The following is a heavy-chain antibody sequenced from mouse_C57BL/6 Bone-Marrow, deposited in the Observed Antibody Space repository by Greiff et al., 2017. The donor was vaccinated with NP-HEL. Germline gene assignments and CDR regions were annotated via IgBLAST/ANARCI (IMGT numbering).Heavy chain of an antibody. Sequence: DVKLVESGGGLVKPGGSLKLSCAASGFTFSDYGMHWVRQAPEKGLEWVAYISSGSSTIYYADTVKGRFTISRDNAKNTLFLQMTSLRSEDTAMYYCAMDYARGYFDVWGTGTTVTVSA. CDR2: ISSGSSTI. CDR1: GFTFSDYG. D-gene: IGHD1-1*01. V-gene: IGHV5-17*01. CDR3: AMDYARGYFDV. J-gene: IGHJ1*03.